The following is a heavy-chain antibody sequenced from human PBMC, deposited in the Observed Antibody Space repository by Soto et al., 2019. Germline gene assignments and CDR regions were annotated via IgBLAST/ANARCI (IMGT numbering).Heavy chain of an antibody. D-gene: IGHD3-3*01. CDR3: ARWSYLDY. Sequence: GGSLSLSCVASGFRFGSYALTSVRPAPGKGLEWVSTISGSDGKTFYADAVKGRFSISRDISQSTLYLQMNSLRADDTAIYYCARWSYLDYWGQGTRVTV. J-gene: IGHJ4*02. CDR2: ISGSDGKT. V-gene: IGHV3-23*01. CDR1: GFRFGSYA.